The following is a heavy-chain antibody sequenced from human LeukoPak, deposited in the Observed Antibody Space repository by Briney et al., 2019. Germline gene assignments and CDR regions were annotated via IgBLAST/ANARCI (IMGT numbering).Heavy chain of an antibody. J-gene: IGHJ4*02. V-gene: IGHV1-2*02. Sequence: GASVKVSCKASEYTFTGYYIHWVRQAPGQGLEWMGWIDPNTGDSNYVQKFQGRVTMTRDTSISTAYMELSTLRSDDTAVYYCATVGVDYGSGWDFDYWGQGTLVTVSS. CDR3: ATVGVDYGSGWDFDY. CDR2: IDPNTGDS. CDR1: EYTFTGYY. D-gene: IGHD3-10*01.